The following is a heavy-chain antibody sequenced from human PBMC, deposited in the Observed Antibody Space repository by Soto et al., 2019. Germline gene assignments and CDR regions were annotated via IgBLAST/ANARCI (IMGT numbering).Heavy chain of an antibody. D-gene: IGHD3-10*01. V-gene: IGHV1-69*01. CDR1: GGTFSSYA. Sequence: QVQLVQSGAEVKKPGSSVKVSCKASGGTFSSYAISWVRQAPGQGLEWMGGIIPIFGTANYAQKCQGRVTITADESTSTAYMELSSLRSEDTAVYYCARDWMVRGVMQDYYGMDVWGQGTTVTVSS. J-gene: IGHJ6*02. CDR2: IIPIFGTA. CDR3: ARDWMVRGVMQDYYGMDV.